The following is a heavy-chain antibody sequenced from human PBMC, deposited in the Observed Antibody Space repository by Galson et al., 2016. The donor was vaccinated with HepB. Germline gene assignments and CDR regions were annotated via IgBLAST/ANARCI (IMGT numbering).Heavy chain of an antibody. V-gene: IGHV3-23*01. Sequence: SLRLSCAASGFPLNSFAMSWVRQAPGKGLEWVSAINGGSAHYADSVQGRFTISRDTSKNTLYLEMNSLRAEDTAIYYCARAFRYGTGWYGRNDCWGQGTLVTVSS. CDR3: ARAFRYGTGWYGRNDC. D-gene: IGHD6-19*01. J-gene: IGHJ4*02. CDR1: GFPLNSFA. CDR2: INGGSA.